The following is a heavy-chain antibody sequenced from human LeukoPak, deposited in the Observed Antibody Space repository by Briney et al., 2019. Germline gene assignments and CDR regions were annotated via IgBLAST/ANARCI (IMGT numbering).Heavy chain of an antibody. Sequence: GASVKVSCKASGYTFTSYYMHWVRQAPGQGLEWMGIINPSGGSTSYAQKFQGRVTMTRDMSTSTVYMELSSLRSEDTAVYYCAGGRIPRTGCFAPWAQEPLVPVS. V-gene: IGHV1-46*01. J-gene: IGHJ5*02. CDR1: GYTFTSYY. CDR3: AGGRIPRTGCFAP. CDR2: INPSGGST. D-gene: IGHD1-14*01.